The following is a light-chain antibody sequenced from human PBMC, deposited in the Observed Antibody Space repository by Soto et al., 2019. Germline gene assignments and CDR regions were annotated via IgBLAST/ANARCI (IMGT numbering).Light chain of an antibody. CDR3: QQYNNWPPMYT. V-gene: IGKV3-15*01. CDR1: QSVSSN. CDR2: CAS. J-gene: IGKJ2*01. Sequence: EIVMTQSPATLSVSPGEGATLSCRVSQSVSSNLAWYQHQPGQAPRLLIYCASTRATGIPARFSGTGSGTEFTLSISSLQSEDFAVYYCQQYNNWPPMYTFGQGTKLEIK.